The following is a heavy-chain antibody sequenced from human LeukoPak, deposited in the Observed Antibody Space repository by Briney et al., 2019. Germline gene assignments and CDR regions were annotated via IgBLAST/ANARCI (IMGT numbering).Heavy chain of an antibody. CDR3: VRDQLVTTTEDWFDP. D-gene: IGHD1-1*01. J-gene: IGHJ5*02. V-gene: IGHV1-2*06. Sequence: GASVKVSCKASGYSFTDYYIHWVRQAPGQGLEWVGRISPNGGGTNYAQNFQGRVTMTRDTSISTAYMDLSSLRSDDTAVYYCVRDQLVTTTEDWFDPWGQGTLVTVSS. CDR1: GYSFTDYY. CDR2: ISPNGGGT.